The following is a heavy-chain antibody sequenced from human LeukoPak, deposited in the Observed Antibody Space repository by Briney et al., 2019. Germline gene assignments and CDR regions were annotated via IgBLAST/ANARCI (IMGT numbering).Heavy chain of an antibody. CDR1: GFTFSSYS. CDR2: ISSSSSYI. D-gene: IGHD3-3*01. CDR3: ARAVYDFWSGYYSKYYFDY. Sequence: PGGSLRLPCAASGFTFSSYSMNWVRQAPGKGLEWVSSISSSSSYIYYADSVKGRFTISRDNAKNSLYLQMNSLRAEDTAVYYCARAVYDFWSGYYSKYYFDYWGQGTLVTVSS. J-gene: IGHJ4*02. V-gene: IGHV3-21*01.